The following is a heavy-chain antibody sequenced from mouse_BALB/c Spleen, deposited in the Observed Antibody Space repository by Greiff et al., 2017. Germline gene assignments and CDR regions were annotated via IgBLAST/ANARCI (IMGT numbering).Heavy chain of an antibody. J-gene: IGHJ1*01. CDR3: ARIEGDGSPYWYFDV. Sequence: EVKLMESGPGLVKPSQSLSLTCTVTGYSITSDYAWNWIRQFPGNKLEWMGYISYSGSTSYNPSLKSRISITRDTSKNQFFLQLNSVTTEDTATYYGARIEGDGSPYWYFDVWGAGTTVTVSS. CDR2: ISYSGST. V-gene: IGHV3-2*02. CDR1: GYSITSDYA. D-gene: IGHD1-1*01.